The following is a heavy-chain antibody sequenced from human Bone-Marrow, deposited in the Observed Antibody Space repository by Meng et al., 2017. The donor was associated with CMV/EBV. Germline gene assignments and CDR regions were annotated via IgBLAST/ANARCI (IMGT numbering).Heavy chain of an antibody. Sequence: GGPLRLSCAASGFTFSSYDMHWVRQATGKGLEWVSAIGTAGDTYYPGSVKGRFTISRENAKNSLYLQMNSLRAGDTAVYYCARGGSRSIAAPQVRPELYGMDVWGQGTTVTVSS. D-gene: IGHD6-6*01. J-gene: IGHJ6*02. CDR1: GFTFSSYD. CDR2: IGTAGDT. V-gene: IGHV3-13*01. CDR3: ARGGSRSIAAPQVRPELYGMDV.